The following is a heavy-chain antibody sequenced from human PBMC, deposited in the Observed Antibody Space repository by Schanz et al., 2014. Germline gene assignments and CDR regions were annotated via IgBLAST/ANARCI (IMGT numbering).Heavy chain of an antibody. V-gene: IGHV1-69*02. J-gene: IGHJ5*02. D-gene: IGHD4-17*01. Sequence: QVQLVQSEAEVKKPGSSVKVSCKASGGTFSTYPINWLRQAPGQGLEWMGRISAYNGNTNYAQKLQGRVTTTADKSTSTAYMELNSLNSDDTAVYYCATLDYADSVSWGQGTLVTVSS. CDR2: ISAYNGNT. CDR3: ATLDYADSVS. CDR1: GGTFSTYP.